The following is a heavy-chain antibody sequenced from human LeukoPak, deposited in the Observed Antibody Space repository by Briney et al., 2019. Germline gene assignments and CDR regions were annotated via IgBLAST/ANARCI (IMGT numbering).Heavy chain of an antibody. D-gene: IGHD1-1*01. CDR2: INPGGGST. Sequence: SVKVSCKTSGYTFTSYYIHWVRQAPGQGLEWMGIINPGGGSTSYAQKFQGRVTMTRDTSTSIVYMELSSLRSEDTAVYYCARGGDGTYYYYYYGMDVWGQGTTVTVSS. V-gene: IGHV1-46*01. CDR1: GYTFTSYY. CDR3: ARGGDGTYYYYYYGMDV. J-gene: IGHJ6*02.